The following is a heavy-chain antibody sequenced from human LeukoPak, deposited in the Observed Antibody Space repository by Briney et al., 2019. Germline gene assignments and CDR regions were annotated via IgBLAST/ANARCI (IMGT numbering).Heavy chain of an antibody. J-gene: IGHJ4*02. CDR2: INHSGST. CDR3: ARGLRWTAKNDY. CDR1: GGSFSGYY. Sequence: SETLSLTCAVYGGSFSGYYWSWIRQPPGKGLEWIGEINHSGSTNYNPSLKSRVTISVDTSKNQFSLKLSSVTAADTAVYYCARGLRWTAKNDYWGQGTLVTVSS. D-gene: IGHD4-23*01. V-gene: IGHV4-34*01.